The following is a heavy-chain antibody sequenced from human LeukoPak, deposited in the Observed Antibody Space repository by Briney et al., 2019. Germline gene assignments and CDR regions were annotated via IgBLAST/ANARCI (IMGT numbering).Heavy chain of an antibody. D-gene: IGHD3-3*01. CDR2: IRYDGSNK. CDR1: GFTFSSYG. J-gene: IGHJ3*02. CDR3: ANGGYDFWSGYPRIDAFDI. V-gene: IGHV3-30*02. Sequence: PGGSLRLSCAASGFTFSSYGMHWVRQAPGKGLEWMAFIRYDGSNKYYADSVKGRFTISRDNSKNTLYLQMNSLRAEDTAVYYCANGGYDFWSGYPRIDAFDIWGQGTMVTVSS.